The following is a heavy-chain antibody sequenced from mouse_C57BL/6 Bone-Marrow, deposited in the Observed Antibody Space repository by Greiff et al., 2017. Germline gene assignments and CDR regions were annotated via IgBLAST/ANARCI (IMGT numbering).Heavy chain of an antibody. CDR1: GYTFTSYW. D-gene: IGHD1-1*01. CDR3: ARDGSSYDYAMDY. V-gene: IGHV1-69*01. J-gene: IGHJ4*01. Sequence: QVQLQQPGAELVMPGASVKLSCKASGYTFTSYWMHWVKQRPGQGLEWIGEIDPSDSYTNYNQKFKGKSTLTVDKSSSTAYMQLSSLTSEDSAVYYCARDGSSYDYAMDYWVQGTSVTVSS. CDR2: IDPSDSYT.